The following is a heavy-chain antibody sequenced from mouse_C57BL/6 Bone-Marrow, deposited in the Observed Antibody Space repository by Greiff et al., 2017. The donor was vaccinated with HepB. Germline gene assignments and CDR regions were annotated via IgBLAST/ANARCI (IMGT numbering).Heavy chain of an antibody. CDR1: GYTFTSYG. Sequence: QVQLQQSGAELARPGASVKLSCKASGYTFTSYGLSWVKQRTGQGLEWIGENYPRSGNTYYNEKFKGKATLTADKSSSTAYMELRSLTSEDSAVYFGATCPIYYYGSWDFDVWGTGTTVTVSS. D-gene: IGHD1-1*01. CDR3: ATCPIYYYGSWDFDV. J-gene: IGHJ1*03. CDR2: NYPRSGNT. V-gene: IGHV1-81*01.